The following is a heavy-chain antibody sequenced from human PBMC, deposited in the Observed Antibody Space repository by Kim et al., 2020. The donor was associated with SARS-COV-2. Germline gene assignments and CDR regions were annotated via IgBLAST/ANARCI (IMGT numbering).Heavy chain of an antibody. CDR3: AKDPRSSIAARRGVGYYYYGRDV. CDR2: ISGSGGST. CDR1: GFTFSSYA. Sequence: GGSLRLSCAASGFTFSSYAMSWVRQAPGKGLEWVSAISGSGGSTYYADSVKGRFTISRDNSKNTLYLQMNSLRAEDTAVYYCAKDPRSSIAARRGVGYYYYGRDVWGQGTTVTVSS. V-gene: IGHV3-23*01. J-gene: IGHJ6*02. D-gene: IGHD6-6*01.